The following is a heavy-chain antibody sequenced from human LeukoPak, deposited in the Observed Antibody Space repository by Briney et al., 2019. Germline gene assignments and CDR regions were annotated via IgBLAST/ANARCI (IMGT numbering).Heavy chain of an antibody. CDR2: INHSGST. J-gene: IGHJ6*03. V-gene: IGHV4-34*01. CDR1: GGSFSGYY. CDR3: ARVRGPTAMVSRGGRGGYYMDV. Sequence: SETLSLTCAVYGGSFSGYYWSWIRQPPGKGLEWIGEINHSGSTNYNPSLKSRVTISVDTSKNQFSLKLSSVTAADTAVYYCARVRGPTAMVSRGGRGGYYMDVWGKGTTTTVSS. D-gene: IGHD5-18*01.